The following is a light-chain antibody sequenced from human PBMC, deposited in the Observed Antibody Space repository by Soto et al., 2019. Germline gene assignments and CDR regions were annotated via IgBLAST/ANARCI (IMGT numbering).Light chain of an antibody. CDR2: EVS. CDR1: SSDVGSYNL. CDR3: CSYAGSSTWV. V-gene: IGLV2-23*02. J-gene: IGLJ3*02. Sequence: QSVLTQPASVSGSPGQSITISCTGTSSDVGSYNLVSWYQQRPGKAPKLMIYEVSKRPSGVSNRFSGSKSGNTASLTISGLQAEDVADYSCCSYAGSSTWVFGGGTKLTVL.